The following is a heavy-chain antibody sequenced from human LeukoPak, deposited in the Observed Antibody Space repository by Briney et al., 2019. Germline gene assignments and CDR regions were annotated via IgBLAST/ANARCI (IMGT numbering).Heavy chain of an antibody. CDR1: GFIFEDYG. CDR2: INANGAST. V-gene: IGHV3-20*04. J-gene: IGHJ6*03. CDR3: ARDGGWYKRGLDYYYYYMDV. Sequence: GGSLRLSCAASGFIFEDYGMNWVRQAPGKGLGWVCRINANGASTAYADSVKGRFTISRDNAKNSLYLQMNSLRAEDTALYYCARDGGWYKRGLDYYYYYMDVWGKGTTVTVSS. D-gene: IGHD6-19*01.